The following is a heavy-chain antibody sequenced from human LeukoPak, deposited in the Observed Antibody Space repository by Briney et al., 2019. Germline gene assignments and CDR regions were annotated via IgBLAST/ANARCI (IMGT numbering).Heavy chain of an antibody. V-gene: IGHV3-30*04. D-gene: IGHD3-10*01. CDR1: GFTFSSYA. CDR2: ISYDGSNK. J-gene: IGHJ4*02. CDR3: ARGTVWFGELLSLDY. Sequence: PGGSLRLSCAASGFTFSSYAMHWVRQAPGKGLEWVAVISYDGSNKYYADSVKGRFTISRDNSKNTLYLQKNSLRAEDTAVYYCARGTVWFGELLSLDYWGQGTLVTVSS.